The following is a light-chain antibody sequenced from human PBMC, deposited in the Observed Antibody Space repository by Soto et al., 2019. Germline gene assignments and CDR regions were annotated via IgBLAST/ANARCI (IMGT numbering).Light chain of an antibody. CDR2: KAS. CDR3: QQYNSYPGT. V-gene: IGKV1-5*03. J-gene: IGKJ1*01. Sequence: DIQMTQSPSTLSASVGDRVTITCRVSQSISSWLAWYQQKPGKAPKLLIYKASSLESGVPSRFSGSGSGTEFTLTISSLQPDDFATYYCQQYNSYPGTFGQGTKVEIK. CDR1: QSISSW.